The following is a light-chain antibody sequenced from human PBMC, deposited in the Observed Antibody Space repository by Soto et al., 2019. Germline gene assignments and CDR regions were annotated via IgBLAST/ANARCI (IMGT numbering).Light chain of an antibody. CDR3: GSYSRTTTREV. V-gene: IGLV2-14*01. Sequence: QSVLAQPASVSGSPGQSITISCTGASSDVGGYDFVSWYQHHPGTPPKLIIYEVTHRPSGVSHRFSGSKSASTASLNISGIQVEEEADYFCGSYSRTTTREVFGTGTKVTV. CDR1: SSDVGGYDF. J-gene: IGLJ1*01. CDR2: EVT.